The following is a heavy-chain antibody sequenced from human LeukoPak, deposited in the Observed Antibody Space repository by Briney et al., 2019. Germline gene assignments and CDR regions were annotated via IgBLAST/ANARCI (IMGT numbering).Heavy chain of an antibody. D-gene: IGHD3-10*01. CDR2: IYCSGST. CDR1: GGSISSSSYY. Sequence: SETLSLTCTVSGGSISSSSYYWGWIRQPPGKGLEWIGGIYCSGSTYYNPSLKSRVTISVDTSKNQFSLKLSSVTAADTAVYYCARHLRRAGAFDIWGQGTMVTVSS. V-gene: IGHV4-39*01. CDR3: ARHLRRAGAFDI. J-gene: IGHJ3*02.